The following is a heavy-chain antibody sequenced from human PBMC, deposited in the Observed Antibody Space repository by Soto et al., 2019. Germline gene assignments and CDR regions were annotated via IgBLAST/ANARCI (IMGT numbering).Heavy chain of an antibody. CDR2: IYHTGKT. CDR1: VASVSSGAFY. V-gene: IGHV4-61*08. J-gene: IGHJ6*03. CDR3: ARRGYGDYVYRDQYYYYYMDV. Sequence: SETLSLTCDVSVASVSSGAFYYHWIRQAPGKGLEWVGYIYHTGKTNYSPSLRSRITISSDTSKNQFSLKLSSVTAADTSVYYCARRGYGDYVYRDQYYYYYMDVWGKGTTVTVYS. D-gene: IGHD4-17*01.